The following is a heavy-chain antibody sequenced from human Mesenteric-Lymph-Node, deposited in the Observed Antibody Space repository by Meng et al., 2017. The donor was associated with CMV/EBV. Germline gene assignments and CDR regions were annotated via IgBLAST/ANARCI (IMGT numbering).Heavy chain of an antibody. CDR1: GFTFSSYA. Sequence: GGSLRLSCAASGFTFSSYAMHWVRQAPGKGLEWVAVISYDGSNKYYADSVKGRFTISRDNSKNTLYLQMNSLRAEDTAVYYCARGIYSGYDTKYYYYGMDVWGQGTTVTVSS. CDR2: ISYDGSNK. D-gene: IGHD5-12*01. J-gene: IGHJ6*02. CDR3: ARGIYSGYDTKYYYYGMDV. V-gene: IGHV3-30*04.